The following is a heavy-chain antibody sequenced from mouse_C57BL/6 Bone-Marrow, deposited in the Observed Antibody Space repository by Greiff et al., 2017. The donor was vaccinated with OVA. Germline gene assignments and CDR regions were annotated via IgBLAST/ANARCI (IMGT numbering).Heavy chain of an antibody. J-gene: IGHJ2*01. Sequence: VQLVESGAELVRPGASVTLSCKASGYTFTDYEMHWVKQTPVHGLEWIGAIDPETGGTAYNQKFKGKAILTADKSSSTAYMELRSLTSEDSAVYYCTRRDGSSPFDYWGQGTTLTVSS. CDR3: TRRDGSSPFDY. CDR1: GYTFTDYE. V-gene: IGHV1-15*01. CDR2: IDPETGGT. D-gene: IGHD1-1*01.